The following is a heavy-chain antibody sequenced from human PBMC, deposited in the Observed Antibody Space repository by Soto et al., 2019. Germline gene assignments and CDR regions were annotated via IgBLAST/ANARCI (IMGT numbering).Heavy chain of an antibody. V-gene: IGHV4-59*01. Sequence: PETLSLTFTVSGDSISVYYWSCIRQPPGKGLEWIGYMYNTGSTVYNPSFKSRVTISVDTSKNQFSLKLNSVTAADTAVYYCARDLWGYCGTDCYPLDVWGQGTTVT. CDR1: GDSISVYY. D-gene: IGHD2-21*02. CDR3: ARDLWGYCGTDCYPLDV. J-gene: IGHJ6*02. CDR2: MYNTGST.